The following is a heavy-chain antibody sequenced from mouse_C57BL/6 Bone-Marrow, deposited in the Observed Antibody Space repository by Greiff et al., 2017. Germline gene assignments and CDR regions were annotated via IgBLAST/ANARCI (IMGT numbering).Heavy chain of an antibody. CDR2: INPNNGGT. J-gene: IGHJ4*01. Sequence: EVQLQQSGPELVKPGASVKISCKASGYTFTDYYMNWVKQSHGKSLEWIGDINPNNGGTSYNQKFKGKATLTVDKSSSTAYMELRSLTSEDSAVYYCARSPTSFGYPCCAMDYWGQGTAVTVSS. V-gene: IGHV1-26*01. D-gene: IGHD1-2*01. CDR1: GYTFTDYY. CDR3: ARSPTSFGYPCCAMDY.